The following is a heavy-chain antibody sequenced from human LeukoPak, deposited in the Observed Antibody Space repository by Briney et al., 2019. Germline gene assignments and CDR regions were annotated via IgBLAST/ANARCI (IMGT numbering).Heavy chain of an antibody. CDR2: INPNSGGT. J-gene: IGHJ5*02. D-gene: IGHD3-3*01. Sequence: GASVKVSCKASGYTFTGYYMHWVRQAPGQGLEWMGWINPNSGGTNYAQKFQGRVTMTRDPSISTAYMELSRLRSDDTAVYYCAREQESGGITIFGVVIMRNWFDPWGQGTLVTVSS. CDR3: AREQESGGITIFGVVIMRNWFDP. V-gene: IGHV1-2*02. CDR1: GYTFTGYY.